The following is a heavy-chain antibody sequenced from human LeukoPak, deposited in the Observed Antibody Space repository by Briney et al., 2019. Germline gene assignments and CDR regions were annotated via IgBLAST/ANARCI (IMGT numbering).Heavy chain of an antibody. D-gene: IGHD1-14*01. CDR2: ISGSGDTT. CDR1: GFIFSTYA. Sequence: GGSLRLSCAASGFIFSTYAMSWVRQAPGKGLEWVSVISGSGDTTYYADSVKGRFTISRDNSKKTLFLQMNSLRAEDTAVYFCARDNNQGMGWFDPWGQGTLVTVSS. CDR3: ARDNNQGMGWFDP. J-gene: IGHJ5*02. V-gene: IGHV3-23*01.